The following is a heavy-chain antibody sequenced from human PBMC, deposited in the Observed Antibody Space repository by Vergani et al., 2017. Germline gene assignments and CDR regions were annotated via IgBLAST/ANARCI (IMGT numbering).Heavy chain of an antibody. CDR1: GYSISSGYY. D-gene: IGHD2-2*02. V-gene: IGHV4-38-2*01. J-gene: IGHJ4*02. CDR2: ILGSGTA. Sequence: QVQLQESGPGLVKPSETLSLTCAVSGYSISSGYYWGWIRQSAGKRLEWIGDILGSGTANYNPSFQGRVSMSVATSKNQFSLTLSSVNATDTAVYFCYTDYHDYWGQGTLVTVSS. CDR3: YTDYHDY.